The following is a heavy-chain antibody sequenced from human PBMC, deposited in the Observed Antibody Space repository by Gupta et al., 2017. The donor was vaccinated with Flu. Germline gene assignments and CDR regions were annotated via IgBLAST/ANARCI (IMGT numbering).Heavy chain of an antibody. CDR3: AKGGDGYNPNWVDN. J-gene: IGHJ5*02. D-gene: IGHD5-12*01. Sequence: RREAMSRGGEAQGEGMEWVSASRGRGGSTYYGDYVKGRFTIARENTKNTLYLQMNSMRTENTAVDDGAKGGDGYNPNWVDNWGQGTRGTVSS. V-gene: IGHV3-23*02. CDR2: SRGRGGST. CDR1: RREA.